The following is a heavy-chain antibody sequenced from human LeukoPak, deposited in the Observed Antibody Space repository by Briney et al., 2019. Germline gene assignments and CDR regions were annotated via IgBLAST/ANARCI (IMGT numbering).Heavy chain of an antibody. V-gene: IGHV1-8*01. Sequence: ASVKVSCKASGYTFTSCDINWVRQATGQGLEWMGWMNPNSGNTGYAQKFQGRVTTTRNTSISTAYMELSSLRSEDTAVYYCARGGPTIFGVPDLKIWGQGTLVTVSS. CDR2: MNPNSGNT. CDR3: ARGGPTIFGVPDLKI. D-gene: IGHD3-3*01. CDR1: GYTFTSCD. J-gene: IGHJ4*02.